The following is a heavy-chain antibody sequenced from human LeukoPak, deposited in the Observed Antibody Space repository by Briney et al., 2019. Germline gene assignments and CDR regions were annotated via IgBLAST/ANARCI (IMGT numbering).Heavy chain of an antibody. D-gene: IGHD6-6*01. Sequence: SETLSLTCTVSGDSISSGDYYWSWIRQPPGKGLEWIGYIYYSGSTNYNPSLKSRVTISVDTSNNQFSLKLSSVTAADTAVYYCASLSYSSSSFATLDYWGQGTLVTVSS. CDR3: ASLSYSSSSFATLDY. CDR1: GDSISSGDYY. CDR2: IYYSGST. V-gene: IGHV4-30-4*08. J-gene: IGHJ4*02.